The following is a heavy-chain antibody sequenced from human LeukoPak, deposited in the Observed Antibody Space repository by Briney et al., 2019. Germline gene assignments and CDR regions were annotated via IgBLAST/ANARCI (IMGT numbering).Heavy chain of an antibody. CDR1: GFTFSSSG. Sequence: GGSLRLSCAASGFTFSSSGMHWVRQSPGKGLEWVAIVSYDGSNKYYADSVKGRFTISRDNSKNTLYLQMNSLRAEDTAVYYCARGGKGDGYNLGYWGQGTLVTVSS. CDR3: ARGGKGDGYNLGY. J-gene: IGHJ4*02. V-gene: IGHV3-30*12. CDR2: VSYDGSNK. D-gene: IGHD5-24*01.